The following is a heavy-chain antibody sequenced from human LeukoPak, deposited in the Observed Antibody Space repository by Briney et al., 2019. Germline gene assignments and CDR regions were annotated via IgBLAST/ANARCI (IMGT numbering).Heavy chain of an antibody. J-gene: IGHJ4*02. V-gene: IGHV3-74*01. CDR3: AKGYYDYVWGSYRPKYYFDY. Sequence: GGSLRLSCAASGFTFSSYGMHWVRQAPGKGLVWVSRISSDGSTTSYADSVKGRFTISRDNARTTLYLQMNSLRAEDTAVYYCAKGYYDYVWGSYRPKYYFDYWGQGTLVTVSS. CDR2: ISSDGSTT. D-gene: IGHD3-16*02. CDR1: GFTFSSYG.